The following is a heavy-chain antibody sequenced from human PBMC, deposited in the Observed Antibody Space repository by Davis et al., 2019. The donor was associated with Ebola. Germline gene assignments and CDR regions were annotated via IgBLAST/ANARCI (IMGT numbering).Heavy chain of an antibody. CDR2: ISSSSSYI. V-gene: IGHV3-21*01. Sequence: PGGSLRLSCAASGFTFSSYSMNWVRQAPGKGLEWVSSISSSSSYIYYADSVKGRFTISRDNSKNTLYLQMNSLRAEDTAVYYCARGRDSSWFNFDYWGQGTLVTVSS. CDR3: ARGRDSSWFNFDY. J-gene: IGHJ4*02. D-gene: IGHD6-13*01. CDR1: GFTFSSYS.